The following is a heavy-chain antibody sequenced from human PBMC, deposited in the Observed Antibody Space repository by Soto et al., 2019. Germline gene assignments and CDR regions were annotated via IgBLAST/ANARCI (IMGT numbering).Heavy chain of an antibody. D-gene: IGHD3-10*01. J-gene: IGHJ5*02. Sequence: QIQLVQSGAELKKPGSSVKVSCKASGGTFSSYTISWVRQAPGQGLVWMGRIIPILGIANYAQKFQGRVTITAYKSTTTADMELSSLRSEDTAVYYCSYGSGSYYNPSDPWGQGTLVTVSS. V-gene: IGHV1-69*02. CDR3: SYGSGSYYNPSDP. CDR1: GGTFSSYT. CDR2: IIPILGIA.